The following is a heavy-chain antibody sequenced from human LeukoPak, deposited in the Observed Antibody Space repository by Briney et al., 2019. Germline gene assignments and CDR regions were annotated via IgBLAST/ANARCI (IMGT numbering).Heavy chain of an antibody. D-gene: IGHD1-14*01. CDR2: ITTTSSTI. Sequence: GGSLRLSCAASGFTFSSYSMNWVRQAPGKGLEWVSYITTTSSTIYYADSVKGRFTTSRDNAKNSLYLQMNSLRAEDTAVYYCAPSQGHGIGYWGQGTLVTVSS. CDR1: GFTFSSYS. J-gene: IGHJ4*02. CDR3: APSQGHGIGY. V-gene: IGHV3-48*01.